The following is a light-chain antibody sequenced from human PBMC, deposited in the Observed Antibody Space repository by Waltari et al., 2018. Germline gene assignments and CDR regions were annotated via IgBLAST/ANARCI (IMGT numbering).Light chain of an antibody. CDR3: QHHVRLPAT. V-gene: IGKV3-20*01. J-gene: IGKJ1*01. CDR1: QSVSRA. CDR2: GAS. Sequence: EIVLMQSPGSLSSSPGERVTLSCRASQSVSRALAWYQQKPGQAPRLLIFGASNRATGIPDRFSGSGSETDFSLTISRLEPEDFAVYYCQHHVRLPATFGRGTKVEIK.